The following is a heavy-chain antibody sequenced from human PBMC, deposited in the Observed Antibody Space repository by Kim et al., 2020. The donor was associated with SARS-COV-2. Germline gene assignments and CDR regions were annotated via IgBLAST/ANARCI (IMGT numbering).Heavy chain of an antibody. Sequence: SETLSLTCTVSGGSISNSDYYWNWIRQPPGQGLEWIGYIFYSGSTYYNPSLQSRVTITIDTSKNQFSLKLSSVTAADTSVYYCASLRGFRGYDYGFDPWGQGPLVPVST. D-gene: IGHD5-12*01. CDR2: IFYSGST. V-gene: IGHV4-30-4*01. J-gene: IGHJ5*02. CDR1: GGSISNSDYY. CDR3: ASLRGFRGYDYGFDP.